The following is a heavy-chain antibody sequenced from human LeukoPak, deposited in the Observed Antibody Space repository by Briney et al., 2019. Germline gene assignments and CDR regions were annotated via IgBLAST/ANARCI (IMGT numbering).Heavy chain of an antibody. CDR3: ARDSAAAYA. CDR2: IKQDGSEK. D-gene: IGHD3-10*01. J-gene: IGHJ5*02. CDR1: GFTFSTYY. Sequence: GGSLRLSCAASGFTFSTYYMSWVRQAPGTGLEWVANIKQDGSEKYYVDSVKGRFTISRDNAKNSLYLQLNSLRVEDTAVYYCARDSAAAYAWGQGTLVTVSS. V-gene: IGHV3-7*01.